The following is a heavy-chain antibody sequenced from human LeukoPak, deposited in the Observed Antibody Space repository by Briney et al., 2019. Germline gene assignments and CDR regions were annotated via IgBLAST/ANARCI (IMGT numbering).Heavy chain of an antibody. CDR2: IIPIFGTA. CDR1: GGTFSSYA. Sequence: GASVKVSCKASGGTFSSYAISWVRQAPGQGLEWMGGIIPIFGTANYAQKFQGRVTITTDESTSTAYMELSSLRSEDTAVYYCARRSYYDFWSGIDRDNDAFDIWGQGTMVTVSS. CDR3: ARRSYYDFWSGIDRDNDAFDI. V-gene: IGHV1-69*05. J-gene: IGHJ3*02. D-gene: IGHD3-3*01.